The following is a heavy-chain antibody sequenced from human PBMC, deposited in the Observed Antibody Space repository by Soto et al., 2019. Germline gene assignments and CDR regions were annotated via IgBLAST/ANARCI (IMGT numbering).Heavy chain of an antibody. CDR1: GDSISSGGYS. J-gene: IGHJ3*02. Sequence: PSETLSLTCDVSGDSISSGGYSWNWIRRPPGKGLEWIGKTYHNGRPQYNPSLKSRVTISVDRSKNQFSLQLASVTAADTAVYFCARDHFDGSGYDAFAIWGQGTMVTVSS. CDR2: TYHNGRP. D-gene: IGHD3-22*01. CDR3: ARDHFDGSGYDAFAI. V-gene: IGHV4-30-2*01.